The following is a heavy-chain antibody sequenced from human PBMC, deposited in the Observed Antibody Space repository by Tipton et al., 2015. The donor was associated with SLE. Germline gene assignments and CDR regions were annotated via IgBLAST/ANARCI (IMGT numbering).Heavy chain of an antibody. CDR3: AAVSIAAERGGW. CDR1: GFTFDDYA. CDR2: ISGSGGST. V-gene: IGHV3-23*01. Sequence: SLRLSCAASGFTFDDYAMHWVRQAPGKGLEWVSAISGSGGSTYYADSVKGRFTISRDNSKNTLYLQMNSLRAEDTAVYYCAAVSIAAERGGWWGQGTLVTVSS. D-gene: IGHD6-13*01. J-gene: IGHJ4*02.